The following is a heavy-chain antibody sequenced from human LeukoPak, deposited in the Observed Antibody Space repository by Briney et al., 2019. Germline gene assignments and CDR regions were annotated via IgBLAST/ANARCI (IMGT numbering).Heavy chain of an antibody. D-gene: IGHD5-24*01. J-gene: IGHJ4*02. CDR2: INPNSGGT. Sequence: GASVKVSCKASVYTFTGYYMHWVRQAPGQGLEWMGWINPNSGGTNYAQKFQGRVTMTRDTSISTACMELSSLRSEDTAVYYCAAPVEMATTPWGQGTLVTVSS. CDR1: VYTFTGYY. V-gene: IGHV1-2*02. CDR3: AAPVEMATTP.